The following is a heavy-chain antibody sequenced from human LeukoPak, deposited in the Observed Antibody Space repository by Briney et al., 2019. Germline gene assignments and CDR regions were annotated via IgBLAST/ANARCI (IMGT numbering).Heavy chain of an antibody. D-gene: IGHD3-22*01. CDR2: IYYSGST. V-gene: IGHV4-31*03. CDR3: ARDRIPYYYDSSGHDAFDI. Sequence: SETLSLTCTVSGGSISSGGYYWSWIRQHPGKGLEWIGYIYYSGSTYYNPSLKSRVTISVDTSKNQFSLKLSSVTAADTAVYYCARDRIPYYYDSSGHDAFDIWGQGTMVTVSS. J-gene: IGHJ3*02. CDR1: GGSISSGGYY.